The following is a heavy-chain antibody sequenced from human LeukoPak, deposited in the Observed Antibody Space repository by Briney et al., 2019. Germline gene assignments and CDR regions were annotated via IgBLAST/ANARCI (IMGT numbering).Heavy chain of an antibody. J-gene: IGHJ4*02. V-gene: IGHV4-34*01. Sequence: SETLSLTCAVYGGSFSGYYWGWIRQPPGKGLEWIGDINHSGSTNYNPSLKSRVTISVDTSKNQFSLKLSSVTAADTAVYYCARGRGHDILTGYYDNYFDYWGQGTLVTVSS. D-gene: IGHD3-9*01. CDR1: GGSFSGYY. CDR3: ARGRGHDILTGYYDNYFDY. CDR2: INHSGST.